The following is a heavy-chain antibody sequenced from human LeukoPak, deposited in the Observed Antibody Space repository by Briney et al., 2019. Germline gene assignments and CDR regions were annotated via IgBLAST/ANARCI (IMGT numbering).Heavy chain of an antibody. CDR3: ARVVVVAAMVPTDWYFDL. Sequence: PSETLSLTCTVSGGSINSYYWSWIRQPPGKGLEWIGYIYYSGSTNYNPSLKSRVTISVDTSKNQFSLKLSPVTAADTAVYYCARVVVVAAMVPTDWYFDLWGRGTLVTVSS. D-gene: IGHD2-15*01. V-gene: IGHV4-59*01. CDR1: GGSINSYY. CDR2: IYYSGST. J-gene: IGHJ2*01.